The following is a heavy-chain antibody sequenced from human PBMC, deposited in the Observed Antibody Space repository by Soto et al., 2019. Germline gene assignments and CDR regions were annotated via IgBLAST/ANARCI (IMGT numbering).Heavy chain of an antibody. CDR1: GGSISRSSYS. CDR3: ATRQGGSYNWFDP. J-gene: IGHJ5*02. V-gene: IGHV4-39*01. Sequence: PSETLSLTXTVSGGSISRSSYSWAWIRQPPGKGLEWIGTLYYSGNTYYNPSLKSRVTISVDTSKNQFSLKLSSVTAADTAVYYCATRQGGSYNWFDPWGQGTLVTVSS. CDR2: LYYSGNT. D-gene: IGHD2-15*01.